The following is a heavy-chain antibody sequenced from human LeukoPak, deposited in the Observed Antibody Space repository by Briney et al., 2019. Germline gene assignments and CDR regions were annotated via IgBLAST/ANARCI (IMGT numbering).Heavy chain of an antibody. V-gene: IGHV4-34*01. CDR3: AREVLAYCGGDCYSDWFDP. CDR2: INHSGST. Sequence: SETLSLTCAVYGGSFSGYYWSWIRQPPGKGLEWIGEINHSGSTNYNPSLKSRVTISVDTSKNQFSLKLSSVTAADTAVYYCAREVLAYCGGDCYSDWFDPWGQGTLVTVSS. J-gene: IGHJ5*02. D-gene: IGHD2-21*02. CDR1: GGSFSGYY.